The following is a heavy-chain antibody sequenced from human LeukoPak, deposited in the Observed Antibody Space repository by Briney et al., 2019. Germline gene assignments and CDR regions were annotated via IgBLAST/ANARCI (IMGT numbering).Heavy chain of an antibody. J-gene: IGHJ4*02. CDR2: IYYSGST. CDR1: GGTNSNYY. Sequence: SETLSHTCTFTGGTNSNYYCRWLRPPPGKGLEWIGYIYYSGSTNYTPYLKSRVTISVDTSKNQFFLKLISVTAADTAVYYCARESVADRGGFDYWGQGTLVTGSS. CDR3: ARESVADRGGFDY. V-gene: IGHV4-59*08. D-gene: IGHD6-19*01.